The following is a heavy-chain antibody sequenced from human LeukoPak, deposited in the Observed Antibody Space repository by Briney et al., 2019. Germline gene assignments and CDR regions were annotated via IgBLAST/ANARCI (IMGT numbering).Heavy chain of an antibody. CDR3: ARGNDLGRKWLLRRWFDP. CDR1: AFTFSNYA. V-gene: IGHV3-30*04. D-gene: IGHD3-22*01. CDR2: IFFDGTTK. Sequence: GGSLRLSCAASAFTFSNYAMHWVRQAPGKGLEWVGVIFFDGTTKYYADSVKGRFTISRDNSKNTLYLQMNSLRPEDTAVYYCARGNDLGRKWLLRRWFDPWGQGTLVTVSS. J-gene: IGHJ5*02.